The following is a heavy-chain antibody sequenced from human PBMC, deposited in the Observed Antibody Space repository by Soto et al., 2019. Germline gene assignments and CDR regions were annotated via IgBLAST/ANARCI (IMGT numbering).Heavy chain of an antibody. CDR3: ARDSTHYILRFLELDY. V-gene: IGHV3-30-3*01. CDR1: GFTFSSYA. J-gene: IGHJ4*02. D-gene: IGHD3-3*01. Sequence: VGSLRLSCAASGFTFSSYAMHWVRQAPGKGLEWVAVISYDGSNKYYADSVKGRFTISRDNSKNTLYLQMNSLRAEDTAVYYCARDSTHYILRFLELDYWGQGTLVTVSS. CDR2: ISYDGSNK.